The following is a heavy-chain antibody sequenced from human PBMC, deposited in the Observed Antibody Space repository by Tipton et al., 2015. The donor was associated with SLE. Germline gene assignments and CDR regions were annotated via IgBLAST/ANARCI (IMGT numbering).Heavy chain of an antibody. CDR3: ATQRGTIAAAGRHDY. D-gene: IGHD6-13*01. Sequence: QSGAEVKKPGASVKVSCKASGGTFSSYAISWVRQAPGQGLEWMGGIIPILGIANYAQKFQGRVTITADKSMSTAYMELSSLRSKDTAVYYGATQRGTIAAAGRHDYWGQGTLVTVSS. CDR2: IIPILGIA. V-gene: IGHV1-69*04. J-gene: IGHJ4*02. CDR1: GGTFSSYA.